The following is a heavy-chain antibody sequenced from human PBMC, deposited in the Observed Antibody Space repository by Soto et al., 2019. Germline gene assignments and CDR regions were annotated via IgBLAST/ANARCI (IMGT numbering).Heavy chain of an antibody. CDR1: GFTFSSYA. J-gene: IGHJ6*02. CDR3: ARALRTTVTRYYYGMDV. V-gene: IGHV3-30-3*01. CDR2: ISYDGSNK. Sequence: SGGSLRLSCAASGFTFSSYAMHWVRQAPGKGLEWVAVISYDGSNKYYADSVKGRFTISRDNSKNTLYLQMNSLRAEDTAVYYCARALRTTVTRYYYGMDVWGQGTTVTVSS. D-gene: IGHD4-4*01.